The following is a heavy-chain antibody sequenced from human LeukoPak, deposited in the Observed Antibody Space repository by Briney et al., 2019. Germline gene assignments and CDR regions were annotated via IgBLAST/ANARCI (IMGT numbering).Heavy chain of an antibody. V-gene: IGHV4-34*01. CDR3: AGLEILMWELLPGRIDY. J-gene: IGHJ4*02. CDR1: GGSFGGYY. Sequence: SETLSLTCAVYGGSFGGYYWSWIRQPPGKGLEWIGEINHSGSTNYNPSLKSRVTISVDTSKNQFSLKLSSVTAADTAVYYCAGLEILMWELLPGRIDYWGQGTLVTVSS. D-gene: IGHD1-26*01. CDR2: INHSGST.